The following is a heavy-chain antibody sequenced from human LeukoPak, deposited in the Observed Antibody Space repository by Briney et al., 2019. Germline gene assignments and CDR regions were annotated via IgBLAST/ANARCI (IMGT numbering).Heavy chain of an antibody. CDR1: GYTLTELS. V-gene: IGHV1-24*01. J-gene: IGHJ2*01. CDR2: FDPEDGET. D-gene: IGHD6-13*01. CDR3: ATALVQGGYSSSWYRWYFDH. Sequence: ASVKVSCKVSGYTLTELSMHWVRQAPGKGLEWMGGFDPEDGETIYAQKFQGRVTMTEDTSTDTAYMELSSLRSEDTAVYYCATALVQGGYSSSWYRWYFDHWGRGTLVTVSS.